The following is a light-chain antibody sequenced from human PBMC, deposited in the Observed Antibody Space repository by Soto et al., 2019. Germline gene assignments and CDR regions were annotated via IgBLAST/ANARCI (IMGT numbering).Light chain of an antibody. CDR3: QQYHIYSGT. CDR1: QTIDSW. V-gene: IGKV1-5*03. J-gene: IGKJ1*01. Sequence: DIQMTQSPSTLPASVGDRVTITCRASQTIDSWLAWYQQRPGKPPNPLIYKASTLASGVPSRFSGSGSGTEFTLTINSLQPDDFATYYCQQYHIYSGTFGQGTKVDIK. CDR2: KAS.